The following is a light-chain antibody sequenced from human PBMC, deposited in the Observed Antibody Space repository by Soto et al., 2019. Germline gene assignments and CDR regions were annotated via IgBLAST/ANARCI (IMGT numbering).Light chain of an antibody. Sequence: EIVLTQSPATLSLSPGERATLSCRASQSVSSYLAWYQQKPGQAPRLLIYDASNRATGIPARFSGSGSGTDFTLTISSLEPEDFAVYYCQQRSNWPPRMYTFGLGTKLEIK. V-gene: IGKV3-11*01. CDR2: DAS. CDR3: QQRSNWPPRMYT. CDR1: QSVSSY. J-gene: IGKJ2*01.